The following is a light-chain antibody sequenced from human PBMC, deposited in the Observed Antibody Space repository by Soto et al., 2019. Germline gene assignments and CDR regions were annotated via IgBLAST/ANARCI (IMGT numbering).Light chain of an antibody. CDR1: QSVSRI. V-gene: IGKV3-15*01. CDR3: QQYNNWART. J-gene: IGKJ1*01. CDR2: GAS. Sequence: EIVMTQSPATLSVSPGERTTLSCRASQSVSRILAWYQQKPGQAPRLLIYGASTRATGIPVRFSGSGSGTEFTLTISSLQSEDFAVYFCQQYNNWARTFGQGTKVDIK.